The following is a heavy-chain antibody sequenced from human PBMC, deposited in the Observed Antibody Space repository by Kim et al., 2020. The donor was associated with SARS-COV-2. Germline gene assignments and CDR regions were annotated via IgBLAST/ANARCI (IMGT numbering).Heavy chain of an antibody. Sequence: ASVKVSCKASGYTFTSYDINWVRQATGQGLEWMGWMNPNSGNTGYAQKFQGRVTMTRNTSISTAYMELSSLRSEDTAVYYCARCHQKSIVVVIAPRPYYYYMDVWGKGTTVTVSS. D-gene: IGHD2-21*01. J-gene: IGHJ6*03. CDR3: ARCHQKSIVVVIAPRPYYYYMDV. CDR1: GYTFTSYD. V-gene: IGHV1-8*01. CDR2: MNPNSGNT.